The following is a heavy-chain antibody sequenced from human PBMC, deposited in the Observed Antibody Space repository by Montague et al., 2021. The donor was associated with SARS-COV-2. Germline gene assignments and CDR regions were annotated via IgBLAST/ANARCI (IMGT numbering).Heavy chain of an antibody. Sequence: SETLSLTCAVYGGSFSGYYWSWIRQPPGKGLEWIGEINHSGSTNYNPSLKSRVTISVDTSKNQFSLKLSSVTAAGTAVYYCARGRTVTTLYYYYYYGMDVWGQGTTVTVSS. D-gene: IGHD4-17*01. CDR2: INHSGST. CDR1: GGSFSGYY. CDR3: ARGRTVTTLYYYYYYGMDV. V-gene: IGHV4-34*01. J-gene: IGHJ6*02.